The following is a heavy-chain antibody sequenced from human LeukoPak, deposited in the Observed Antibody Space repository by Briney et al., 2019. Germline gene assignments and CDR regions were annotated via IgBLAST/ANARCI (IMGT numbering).Heavy chain of an antibody. J-gene: IGHJ4*02. D-gene: IGHD2-21*02. CDR1: GFTVSSNY. CDR2: IYSGGST. Sequence: GLLRLSCAASGFTVSSNYMSWVCQAPGKGLEWVSVIYSGGSTYYADSVKGRFTISRDNSKNTLYLQMNSLRAEDTAVYYCALESGDSMGYWGQGTLVTVSS. V-gene: IGHV3-53*01. CDR3: ALESGDSMGY.